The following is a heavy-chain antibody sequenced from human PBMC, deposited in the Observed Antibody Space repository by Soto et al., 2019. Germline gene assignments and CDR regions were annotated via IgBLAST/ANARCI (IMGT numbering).Heavy chain of an antibody. CDR1: GFTFSSYA. CDR2: ISGSGDTT. CDR3: AHKGGGAY. J-gene: IGHJ4*02. V-gene: IGHV3-23*01. D-gene: IGHD4-17*01. Sequence: EVQLLESGGGLVQPGGSLRLSCAASGFTFSSYAMTWVRQTPGKGLECVSGISGSGDTTYYADSVKGRFTISRDNSKNTLLLQMNSLRAEDTAVYYCAHKGGGAYWGQGTLVTVSS.